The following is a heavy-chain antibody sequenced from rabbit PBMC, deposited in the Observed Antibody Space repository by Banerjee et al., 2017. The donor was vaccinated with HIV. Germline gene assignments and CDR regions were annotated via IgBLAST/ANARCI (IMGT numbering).Heavy chain of an antibody. Sequence: QEQLEESGGDLVKPGASLTLTCKASGLDFSSSYWICWVRQAPGKGLEWIACIDVGKSGTTYYASWAKGRFTISKTSSTTVTLQMTSLTAVDTATYFCARDAAGREDFNLWGPGTLVTVS. J-gene: IGHJ4*01. V-gene: IGHV1S45*01. CDR3: ARDAAGREDFNL. CDR2: IDVGKSGTT. D-gene: IGHD4-2*01. CDR1: GLDFSSSYW.